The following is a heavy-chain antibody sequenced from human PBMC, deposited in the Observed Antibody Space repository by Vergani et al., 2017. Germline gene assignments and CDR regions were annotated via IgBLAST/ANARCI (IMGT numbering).Heavy chain of an antibody. CDR1: GYTFTSYY. J-gene: IGHJ5*02. CDR2: INPSVGST. CDR3: ARDSRYCSSTSCYVGRDWFDP. V-gene: IGHV1-46*01. Sequence: QVQLVQSGAEVKKPGASVKVSCKASGYTFTSYYMHWVRQAPGQGLEWMGIINPSVGSTSYAQKFQGRVTMTRDTSTSTVYMELSSLRSEDTAVYYCARDSRYCSSTSCYVGRDWFDPWGQGTLVTVSS. D-gene: IGHD2-2*01.